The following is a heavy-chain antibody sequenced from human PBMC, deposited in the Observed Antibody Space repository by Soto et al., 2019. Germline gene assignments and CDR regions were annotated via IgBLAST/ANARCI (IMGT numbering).Heavy chain of an antibody. Sequence: QVQLVQSGAEVKKPGASVKVSCKASGYTFTSYGISWVRQAPGQGLEWMGWISAYNGNTNYAQKLQGRVTMTTDTSTSTAYMELRSLRSEDTAVYYCAREGIAAAGTFIHYGMDVWGQGTTVTVSS. CDR1: GYTFTSYG. V-gene: IGHV1-18*01. J-gene: IGHJ6*02. CDR3: AREGIAAAGTFIHYGMDV. D-gene: IGHD6-13*01. CDR2: ISAYNGNT.